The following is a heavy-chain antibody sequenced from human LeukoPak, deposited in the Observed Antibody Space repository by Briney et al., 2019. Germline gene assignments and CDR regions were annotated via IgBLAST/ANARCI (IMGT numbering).Heavy chain of an antibody. V-gene: IGHV4-61*01. D-gene: IGHD3-16*01. J-gene: IGHJ3*02. CDR1: GDPVSSGSCY. CDR2: IYYSGST. CDR3: ARSPIGGDAFDI. Sequence: SETLSLTCTVSGDPVSSGSCYWSWIRQPPGKGLEWLGYIYYSGSTNYNPSLKSRVTISVDTSKNQFSLKLSSVTAADTAVYYCARSPIGGDAFDIWGQGTMVTVSS.